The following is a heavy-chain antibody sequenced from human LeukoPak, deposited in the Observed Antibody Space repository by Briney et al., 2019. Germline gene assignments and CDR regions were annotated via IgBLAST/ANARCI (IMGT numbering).Heavy chain of an antibody. CDR1: GYSFTSYW. CDR3: ARFARPGKNSRGFDY. J-gene: IGHJ4*02. V-gene: IGHV5-51*01. CDR2: IDPGDSDT. Sequence: GESLKIWCKGSGYSFTSYWIGWVRQMPGKGLEWMGIIDPGDSDTRYSPSFQGQVTISVDKSINTAYLQWSSLEASDTAMYYCARFARPGKNSRGFDYWGQGTLVTVSS. D-gene: IGHD4-23*01.